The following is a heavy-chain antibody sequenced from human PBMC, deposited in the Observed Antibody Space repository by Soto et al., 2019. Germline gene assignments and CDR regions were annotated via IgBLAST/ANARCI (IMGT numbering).Heavy chain of an antibody. V-gene: IGHV3-21*01. Sequence: EVQLVESGGGLVKPGGSLRLSCAASGFTFSSYSMNWVRQAPGKGLEWVSSISSSSSYIYYADSVKGRFTISRDNAKNSLYLQMNSRRAENTAVDYCAREYYDILTGWNDYWGQGTLVTVSS. CDR1: GFTFSSYS. CDR2: ISSSSSYI. CDR3: AREYYDILTGWNDY. J-gene: IGHJ4*02. D-gene: IGHD3-9*01.